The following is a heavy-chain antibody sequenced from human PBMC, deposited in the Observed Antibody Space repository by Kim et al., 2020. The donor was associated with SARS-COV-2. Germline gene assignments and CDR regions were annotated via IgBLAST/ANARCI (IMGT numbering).Heavy chain of an antibody. CDR1: GFTFSSYA. Sequence: GGSLRLSCAASGFTFSSYAMSWVRQAPGKGLEWVSAISGSGGSTYYADSVKGRFTISRDNSKNTLYLQMNSLRAEDTAVYYCAKTRDSYGLRGGGIYFDYWGQGTLVTVSS. V-gene: IGHV3-23*01. CDR2: ISGSGGST. D-gene: IGHD5-18*01. J-gene: IGHJ4*02. CDR3: AKTRDSYGLRGGGIYFDY.